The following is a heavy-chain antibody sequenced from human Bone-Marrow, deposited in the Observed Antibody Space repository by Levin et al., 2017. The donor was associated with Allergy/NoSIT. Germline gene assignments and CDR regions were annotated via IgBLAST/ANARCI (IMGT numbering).Heavy chain of an antibody. D-gene: IGHD3-10*01. Sequence: GSLRLSCSVSGGSMSSSAFYWGWIRQPPGKGLEWIGSIYYSGSTYYNPSLKSRVTVSADTSKNQFSLKLSSVTAADTAVYYCYASGTYYSGFDYWGQGTLVTVSS. CDR3: YASGTYYSGFDY. CDR1: GGSMSSSAFY. CDR2: IYYSGST. V-gene: IGHV4-39*01. J-gene: IGHJ4*02.